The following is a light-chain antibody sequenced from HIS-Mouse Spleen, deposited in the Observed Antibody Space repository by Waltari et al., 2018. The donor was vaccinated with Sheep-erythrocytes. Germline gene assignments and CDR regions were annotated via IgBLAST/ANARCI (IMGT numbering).Light chain of an antibody. CDR2: DVS. CDR3: CSYAGSYNHV. Sequence: QSALTQPPSVSGSPGQSVTISCTGTSSDVGGYNLVSWYQQHPGKAPKLMIYDVSKRPSGVPNRFSGSKSGNTASLTISGLQAEDEADYYCCSYAGSYNHVFATGTKVTVL. J-gene: IGLJ1*01. CDR1: SSDVGGYNL. V-gene: IGLV2-11*01.